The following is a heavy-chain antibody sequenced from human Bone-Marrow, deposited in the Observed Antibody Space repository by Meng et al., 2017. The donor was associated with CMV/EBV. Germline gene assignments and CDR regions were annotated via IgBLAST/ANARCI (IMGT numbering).Heavy chain of an antibody. CDR1: GFTFSSYG. J-gene: IGHJ6*02. CDR2: IRYDGSNK. Sequence: GGSLRLSCAASGFTFSSYGMHWVRQAPGKGLEWVAFIRYDGSNKYYADSVKGRFTISRDNSKNTLYLQMNSLRAEDTAVYYCAKVFYYGSGCYYLGYGMDVWGQGTTVTVSS. V-gene: IGHV3-30*02. CDR3: AKVFYYGSGCYYLGYGMDV. D-gene: IGHD3-10*01.